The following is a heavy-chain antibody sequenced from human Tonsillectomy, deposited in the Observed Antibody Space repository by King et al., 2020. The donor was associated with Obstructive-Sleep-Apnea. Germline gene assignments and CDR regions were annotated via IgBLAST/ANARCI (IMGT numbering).Heavy chain of an antibody. CDR2: IRYDGSNE. V-gene: IGHV3-30*02. Sequence: QVQLVESGGGVVQPGGSLRLSCAASGFMFSSSGMHWVRPAPGQGLEWGTFIRYDGSNEYYAEPVKGRFSISRDNSKNTLFLQMNSLRVEDTAVYYCAKDNSNWSFDYWGQGILVTVSS. CDR1: GFMFSSSG. CDR3: AKDNSNWSFDY. J-gene: IGHJ4*02. D-gene: IGHD6-13*01.